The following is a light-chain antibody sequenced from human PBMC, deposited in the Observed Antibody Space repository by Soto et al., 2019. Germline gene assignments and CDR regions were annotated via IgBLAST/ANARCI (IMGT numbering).Light chain of an antibody. Sequence: DIVMTQSPDSLAVSLGERATINCKSSQSVLYSSNNKNCLAWYQQKPGQPPKLLIYWASTRESGVPDRFSGRGSRTDFTLTISSLQAEDVAVYYFQQYYSTLWTFGQGTKVEIK. CDR3: QQYYSTLWT. CDR2: WAS. J-gene: IGKJ1*01. CDR1: QSVLYSSNNKNC. V-gene: IGKV4-1*01.